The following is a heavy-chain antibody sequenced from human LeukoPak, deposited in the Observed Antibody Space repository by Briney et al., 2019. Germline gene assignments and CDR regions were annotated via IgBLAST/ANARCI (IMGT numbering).Heavy chain of an antibody. CDR2: ISTYNGDT. J-gene: IGHJ5*02. V-gene: IGHV1-18*01. Sequence: ASVKVSCKASGYPFTTYGITWVRQAPGQGLEWMGWISTYNGDTNYAQKFQGRVTMTTDTSTSTAYIELRSLTSDDTAAYYCARGGSSGSNWFDPWGQGTLVTVSS. CDR1: GYPFTTYG. D-gene: IGHD3-22*01. CDR3: ARGGSSGSNWFDP.